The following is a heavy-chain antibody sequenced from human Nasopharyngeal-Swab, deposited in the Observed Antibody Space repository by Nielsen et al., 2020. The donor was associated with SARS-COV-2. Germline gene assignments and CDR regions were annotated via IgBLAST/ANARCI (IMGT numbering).Heavy chain of an antibody. CDR2: ISSSSSTI. Sequence: GESLKISCAASGFTFSSYSLNWVRQALGKGLAWVSFISSSSSTIKYADSVKGRFTISRDNAKNSLYLQMNSLRAEDTAVYYCARDARLTIFGVDPPGYYGMDVWGQGTTVTVSS. CDR1: GFTFSSYS. D-gene: IGHD3-3*01. CDR3: ARDARLTIFGVDPPGYYGMDV. J-gene: IGHJ6*02. V-gene: IGHV3-48*04.